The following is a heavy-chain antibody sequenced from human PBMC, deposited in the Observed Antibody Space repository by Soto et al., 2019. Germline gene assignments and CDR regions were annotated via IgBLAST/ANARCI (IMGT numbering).Heavy chain of an antibody. Sequence: QVQLVESGGGVVQPGRSLRLSCAASGFTFSSFAIHWVRQAPGKGLEWMAVISYDGSNKYYADSVEGRFTISRDNSKNAVFLEMNSLRAEDTAVYYCVRAYPQVGSNYCDYWGQGTLVTVSS. CDR1: GFTFSSFA. D-gene: IGHD1-26*01. V-gene: IGHV3-30*04. CDR2: ISYDGSNK. J-gene: IGHJ4*02. CDR3: VRAYPQVGSNYCDY.